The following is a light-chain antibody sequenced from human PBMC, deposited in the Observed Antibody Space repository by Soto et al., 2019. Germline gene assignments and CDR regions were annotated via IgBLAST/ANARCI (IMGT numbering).Light chain of an antibody. CDR3: QQYNSYWT. J-gene: IGKJ1*01. Sequence: DIQMTQSPSTLSASVGDRVTITCRASQSISSWLAWYQQKPGKAPKLLIYDASSLESGVPSRFSGSGSGTEFTFTISSLQPDDFATYYCQQYNSYWTFGQGTKVEIK. CDR1: QSISSW. CDR2: DAS. V-gene: IGKV1-5*01.